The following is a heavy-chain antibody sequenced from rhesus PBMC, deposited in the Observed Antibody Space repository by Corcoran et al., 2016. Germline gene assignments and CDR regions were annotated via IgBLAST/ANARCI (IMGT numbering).Heavy chain of an antibody. CDR3: ARRSGFSYSDY. J-gene: IGHJ4*01. Sequence: QVQLQESGPGLVKPSETLSLTCAVSGGSVSSSNWWSWIRQPPGQGLEWIGYISGSSGSTYYNPSLKSPVTISTDTSKNQFSLKLSSVTAADTAVYYCARRSGFSYSDYWGQGVLVTVSS. D-gene: IGHD5-12*01. CDR2: ISGSSGST. V-gene: IGHV4-65*01. CDR1: GGSVSSSNW.